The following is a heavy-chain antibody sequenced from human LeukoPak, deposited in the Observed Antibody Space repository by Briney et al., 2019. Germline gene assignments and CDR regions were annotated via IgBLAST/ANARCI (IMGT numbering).Heavy chain of an antibody. V-gene: IGHV4-34*01. D-gene: IGHD3-10*01. J-gene: IGHJ4*02. CDR3: ALMVRGTIPGTDY. Sequence: SETLSLTCAVYGGSFSGYYWSWIRQPPGKGLEWIGEINHSGSTNYNPSLKSRVTISVDTSKNQFSLKLSSVTAADTAVYYCALMVRGTIPGTDYWGQGTLVTVSS. CDR2: INHSGST. CDR1: GGSFSGYY.